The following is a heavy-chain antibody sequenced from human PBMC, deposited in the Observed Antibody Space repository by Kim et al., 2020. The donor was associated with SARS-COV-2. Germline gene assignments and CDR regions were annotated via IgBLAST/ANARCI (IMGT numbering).Heavy chain of an antibody. V-gene: IGHV7-4-1*02. CDR2: INTNTGNT. J-gene: IGHJ6*02. CDR1: GYTFTNYA. Sequence: ASVKVSCKASGYTFTNYAMNWVRQAPGQGLEWMGWINTNTGNTTYSQGFTGRVIISMDTSVSTAYLQISSLTSEDTAVYYCARDVRTMDDWGQWSTVTLS. CDR3: ARDVRTMDD.